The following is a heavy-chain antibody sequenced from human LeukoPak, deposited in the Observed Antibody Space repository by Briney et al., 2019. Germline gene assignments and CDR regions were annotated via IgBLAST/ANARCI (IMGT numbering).Heavy chain of an antibody. CDR2: IYPGDSET. Sequence: GESLKISCQGSGYRFTYYWIGWVRQVPGKGMGWMGIIYPGDSETRYSPSFQGQVTISADKSISTDYLQWSSLKASDTAMYYCARLGFELLSDYWGQGTLVTVSS. V-gene: IGHV5-51*01. J-gene: IGHJ4*02. CDR3: ARLGFELLSDY. D-gene: IGHD1-26*01. CDR1: GYRFTYYW.